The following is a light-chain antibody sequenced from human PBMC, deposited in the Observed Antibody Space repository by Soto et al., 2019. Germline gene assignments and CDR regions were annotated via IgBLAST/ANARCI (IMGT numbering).Light chain of an antibody. CDR3: QTWGTGIQV. V-gene: IGLV4-69*01. Sequence: QPVLTQSPSASASLGASVKLTCTLSSGHSNYVIAWHQQQPEKGPRFLMKVNSAGSHSKGDGVPDRFSGSSSGAERYLTISSLQSEDEADYYCQTWGTGIQVFGGGTKVTVL. J-gene: IGLJ3*02. CDR2: VNSAGSH. CDR1: SGHSNYV.